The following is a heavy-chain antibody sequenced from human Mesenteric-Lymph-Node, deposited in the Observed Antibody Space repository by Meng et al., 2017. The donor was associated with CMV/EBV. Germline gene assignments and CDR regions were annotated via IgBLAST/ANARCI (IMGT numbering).Heavy chain of an antibody. CDR1: GGSFSGYY. CDR2: IKHDVSEK. J-gene: IGHJ5*02. CDR3: ARGRELGLNWFDP. D-gene: IGHD3-10*01. Sequence: GGSLRLSCAVYGGSFSGYYWSWIRQPPGKGLEWVANIKHDVSEKYYVDSVKGRFTISRDNAKNSLYLHMNSLRAEDTAVYYCARGRELGLNWFDPWGQGTLVTVSS. V-gene: IGHV3-7*01.